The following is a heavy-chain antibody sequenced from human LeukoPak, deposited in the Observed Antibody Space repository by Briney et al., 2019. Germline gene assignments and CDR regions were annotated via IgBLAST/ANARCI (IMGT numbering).Heavy chain of an antibody. CDR3: AREDYDSSGYPNLGYYFDY. V-gene: IGHV1-8*01. D-gene: IGHD3-22*01. Sequence: ASVKVSCKASGYTFTSYDINWVRQATGQGLEWMGWMNPNSGNTGYAQKFRGRVTMTRNTSISTAYMELSSLRSEDTAVYYCAREDYDSSGYPNLGYYFDYWGQGTLVTVSS. CDR1: GYTFTSYD. J-gene: IGHJ4*02. CDR2: MNPNSGNT.